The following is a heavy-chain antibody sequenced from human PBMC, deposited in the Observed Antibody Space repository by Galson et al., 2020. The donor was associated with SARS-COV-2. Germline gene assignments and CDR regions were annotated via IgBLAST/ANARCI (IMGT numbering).Heavy chain of an antibody. Sequence: AVKVSCKASGGTFSSYASSWVRHAPGQGLEGMGGIIPIVGTANYAQKFQGRVTITADESTSTAYMELSSLRSEDSAVYYCARLYYYDSSGYPGAFRLLDSWGQGTLVIVSS. CDR3: ARLYYYDSSGYPGAFRLLDS. CDR2: IIPIVGTA. CDR1: GGTFSSYA. J-gene: IGHJ4*02. D-gene: IGHD3-22*01. V-gene: IGHV1-69*13.